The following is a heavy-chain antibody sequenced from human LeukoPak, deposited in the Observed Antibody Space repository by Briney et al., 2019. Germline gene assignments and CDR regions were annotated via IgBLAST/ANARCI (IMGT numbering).Heavy chain of an antibody. V-gene: IGHV4-39*02. CDR2: IYYSGST. CDR1: GGSISSSSYY. J-gene: IGHJ6*03. Sequence: PSETLSLTCTVSGGSISSSSYYWGWIRQPPGKGLEWIGSIYYSGSTYYNPSLKSRVTISVDTSKNQFSLKLSSVTAADTAVYYCARDRRHNYYGPYYMDVWGKGTTVTISS. D-gene: IGHD3-10*01. CDR3: ARDRRHNYYGPYYMDV.